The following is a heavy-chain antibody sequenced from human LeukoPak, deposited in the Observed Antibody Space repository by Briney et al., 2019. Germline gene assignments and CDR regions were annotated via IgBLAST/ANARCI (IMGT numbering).Heavy chain of an antibody. V-gene: IGHV3-11*05. J-gene: IGHJ6*02. CDR3: ARDRALRYFDWLSQGPSNYYYGMDV. CDR2: ISSSSSYT. Sequence: KPGGSLRLSCAASGFTFSDYYMNWIRQAPGKGLEWVSYISSSSSYTNYADSVKGRFTISRDNAKNSLYLQMNSLRAEDTAVYYCARDRALRYFDWLSQGPSNYYYGMDVWGQGTAVTVSS. D-gene: IGHD3-9*01. CDR1: GFTFSDYY.